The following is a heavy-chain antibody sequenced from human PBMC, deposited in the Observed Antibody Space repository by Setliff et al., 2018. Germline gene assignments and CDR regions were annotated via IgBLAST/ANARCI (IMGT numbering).Heavy chain of an antibody. J-gene: IGHJ3*01. Sequence: SETLSLTCAVSGYSISNGFYWGWTRQSPVKGLEWIGSLFDGGSAYYSPSLKSRASISLDASKNQFALKLTSATAADTALYYCARDPHYDPTYSLPGHAFDFWGQGIMVTVS. V-gene: IGHV4-38-2*02. CDR3: ARDPHYDPTYSLPGHAFDF. D-gene: IGHD3-22*01. CDR1: GYSISNGFY. CDR2: LFDGGSA.